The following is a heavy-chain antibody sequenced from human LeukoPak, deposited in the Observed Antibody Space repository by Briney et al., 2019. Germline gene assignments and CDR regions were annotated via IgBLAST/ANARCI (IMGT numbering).Heavy chain of an antibody. CDR1: GGTFSSYA. Sequence: SVKVSCKASGGTFSSYAISWVRQAPGQGLEWMGGIIPIFGTANYAQKFQGRVTITADESTSTAYMELSSLRSEDTAVYYCARDRVAAAGFYYYYYGMDVWGQGTTVTVSS. CDR2: IIPIFGTA. D-gene: IGHD6-13*01. J-gene: IGHJ6*02. V-gene: IGHV1-69*13. CDR3: ARDRVAAAGFYYYYYGMDV.